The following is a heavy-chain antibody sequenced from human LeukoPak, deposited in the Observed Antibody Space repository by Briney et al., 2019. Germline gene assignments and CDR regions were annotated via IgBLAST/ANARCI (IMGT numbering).Heavy chain of an antibody. Sequence: SETLSLTCTVSGGSISSYYWSWIRQPPGKGLEWIGYIYYSGSTNYNPSLKSRVTISVDTSKNQFSLKLSSVTAADTAVYYCARAFGSPLQRDYFDYWGQGTLVTVSS. V-gene: IGHV4-59*12. CDR2: IYYSGST. CDR3: ARAFGSPLQRDYFDY. D-gene: IGHD1-26*01. CDR1: GGSISSYY. J-gene: IGHJ4*02.